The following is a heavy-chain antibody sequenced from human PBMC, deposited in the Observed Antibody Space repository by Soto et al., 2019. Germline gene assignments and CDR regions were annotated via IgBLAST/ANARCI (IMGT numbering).Heavy chain of an antibody. CDR1: GYTFTSYG. CDR3: ARLWGYAAYGDMGY. J-gene: IGHJ4*02. Sequence: QVQLVQSGAEVKKPGASVKVSCKASGYTFTSYGISWVRQAPGQGLEWMGWISAYNGNTNYAQKPQGRVTMTTATSTSTAYMALRSLRSDDTAVYYCARLWGYAAYGDMGYWGQGTLVTVSS. V-gene: IGHV1-18*01. D-gene: IGHD4-17*01. CDR2: ISAYNGNT.